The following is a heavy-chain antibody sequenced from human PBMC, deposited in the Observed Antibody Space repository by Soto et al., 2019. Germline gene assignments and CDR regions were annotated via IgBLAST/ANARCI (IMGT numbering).Heavy chain of an antibody. J-gene: IGHJ3*01. Sequence: EVQLLESGGGFVQPGGSLRLSCKASGFMFNYYVMSWVRQAPGKGLEWVSPMSDNGDSVKGRFTISRDNSKNTLYLQMTSLRAEDTAVYYCAKSLYYYDRNREGALDAWGHGTEVIVSS. CDR1: GFMFNYYV. CDR2: MSDNG. CDR3: AKSLYYYDRNREGALDA. V-gene: IGHV3-23*01. D-gene: IGHD3-22*01.